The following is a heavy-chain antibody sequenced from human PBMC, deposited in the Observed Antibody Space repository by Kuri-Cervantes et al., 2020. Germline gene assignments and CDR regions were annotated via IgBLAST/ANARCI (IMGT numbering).Heavy chain of an antibody. Sequence: GESLKISCVASGFKFRDCGMHWVRQAPGQGLEWLAVIWYDGSKTYYAESVKGRFTISRDNSKDTLYLQMNSLRAEDTAVYCCARVTPSGGGYFDLWGRGTLVTVSS. CDR1: GFKFRDCG. J-gene: IGHJ2*01. CDR2: IWYDGSKT. CDR3: ARVTPSGGGYFDL. V-gene: IGHV3-33*01. D-gene: IGHD6-19*01.